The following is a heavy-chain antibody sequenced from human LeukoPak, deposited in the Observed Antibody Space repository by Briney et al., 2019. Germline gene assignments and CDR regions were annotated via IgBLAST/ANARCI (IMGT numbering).Heavy chain of an antibody. Sequence: PGGSLRLSCAASGFVFSTYWMTWVRQAPGKGLEWVPNINLDGTEEHYVDSSLKGRFTISRDNTKNSLYLQMNSLRVEDTAVYYCASGRHDFLHWGQGTLVTVSS. V-gene: IGHV3-7*01. J-gene: IGHJ4*02. CDR3: ASGRHDFLH. CDR2: INLDGTEE. D-gene: IGHD3/OR15-3a*01. CDR1: GFVFSTYW.